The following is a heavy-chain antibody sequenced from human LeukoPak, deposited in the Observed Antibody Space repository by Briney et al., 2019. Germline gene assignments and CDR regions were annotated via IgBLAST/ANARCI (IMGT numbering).Heavy chain of an antibody. V-gene: IGHV7-4-1*02. Sequence: GASVKVSCKASGYTFNSYAMNWVRQAPGQGLEWMGWINTNTGNPTYAQGFTGRFVFSLDTSVSTAYLQISSLKAEDTAVYYCARDTWSSSYSHYYGMDVWGQGTTVTVSS. CDR1: GYTFNSYA. J-gene: IGHJ6*02. CDR3: ARDTWSSSYSHYYGMDV. D-gene: IGHD2-8*01. CDR2: INTNTGNP.